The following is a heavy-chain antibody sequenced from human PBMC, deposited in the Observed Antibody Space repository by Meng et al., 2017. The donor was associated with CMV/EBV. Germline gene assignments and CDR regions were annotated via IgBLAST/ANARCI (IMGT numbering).Heavy chain of an antibody. J-gene: IGHJ4*02. CDR2: IKQDGSEK. Sequence: GESLKISCAASGFTFSSYWMSWVRQAPGKGLEWVANIKQDGSEKYYVDSVKGRFTISRDNAKNSLYLQMNSMRAEDTAVYYCAREPVSSYWGQGTLVTVSS. CDR3: AREPVSSY. D-gene: IGHD3-16*01. V-gene: IGHV3-7*01. CDR1: GFTFSSYW.